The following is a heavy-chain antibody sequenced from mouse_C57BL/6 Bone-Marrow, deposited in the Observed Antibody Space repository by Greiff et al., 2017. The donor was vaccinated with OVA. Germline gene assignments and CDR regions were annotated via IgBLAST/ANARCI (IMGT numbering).Heavy chain of an antibody. CDR3: ARSHYYGSSYDY. J-gene: IGHJ2*01. V-gene: IGHV1-42*01. D-gene: IGHD1-1*01. CDR1: GYSFTGYY. CDR2: INPSTGGT. Sequence: DVKLQESGPELVKPGASVKISCKASGYSFTGYYMNWVKQSPEQSLEWIGEINPSTGGTTYNQKFKAKATLTVDKSSSTAYMQLKSLTSEDSAVYYCARSHYYGSSYDYWGQGTTLTVSS.